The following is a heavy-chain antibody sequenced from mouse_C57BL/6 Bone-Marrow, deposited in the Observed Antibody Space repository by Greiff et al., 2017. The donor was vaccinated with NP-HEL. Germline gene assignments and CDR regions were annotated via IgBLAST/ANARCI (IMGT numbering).Heavy chain of an antibody. J-gene: IGHJ2*01. D-gene: IGHD2-1*01. CDR1: GYTFTSYW. CDR2: IYPSDSET. V-gene: IGHV1-61*01. Sequence: VQLQQPGAELVRPGSSVKLSRKASGYTFTSYWMDWVKQRPGQGLELIGNIYPSDSETHYNQKFKDKATLTVDKSSSTAYMQLSSLTSEDSAVYYCARRGYYGNYLDYWGQGTTLTVSS. CDR3: ARRGYYGNYLDY.